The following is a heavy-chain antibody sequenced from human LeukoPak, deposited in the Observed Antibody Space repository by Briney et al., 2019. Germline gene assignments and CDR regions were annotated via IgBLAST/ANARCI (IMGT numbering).Heavy chain of an antibody. V-gene: IGHV4-34*01. CDR2: INHSGST. Sequence: PSETLSLTCAVYGGSFSGYYWSWIRQPPGKGLEWIGEINHSGSTNYNPSLKSRVTISVDTSKNQFSLKLSSVTAADTAVYYCASTESDFWSGYNFDYWGQGTLVTVSS. D-gene: IGHD3-3*01. CDR1: GGSFSGYY. CDR3: ASTESDFWSGYNFDY. J-gene: IGHJ4*02.